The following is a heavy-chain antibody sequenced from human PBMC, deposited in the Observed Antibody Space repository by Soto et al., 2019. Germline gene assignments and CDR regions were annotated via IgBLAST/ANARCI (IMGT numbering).Heavy chain of an antibody. CDR1: GFTFSDYA. CDR3: TSIVYGSGSTIARHYYGMDV. CDR2: IRSKAYGGTT. Sequence: GGSLRLSCAASGFTFSDYAMSWFRQAPGKGLEWVGFIRSKAYGGTTEYAASVKGRFTISRDDSKSIAYLQMNSLKTEDTAVYYCTSIVYGSGSTIARHYYGMDVWGQGTTVTVSS. D-gene: IGHD3-10*01. V-gene: IGHV3-49*03. J-gene: IGHJ6*02.